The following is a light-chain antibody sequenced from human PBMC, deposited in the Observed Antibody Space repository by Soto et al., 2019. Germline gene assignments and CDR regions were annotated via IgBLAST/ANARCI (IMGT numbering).Light chain of an antibody. CDR3: SSYPSINSYTRVI. CDR1: SSDIGGSNY. V-gene: IGLV2-14*01. CDR2: EVS. J-gene: IGLJ2*01. Sequence: QSALTQPASVSGSPGQSITISCTGTSSDIGGSNYVSWYQHHPGKAPKLMIFEVSDRPSGVSNRFSGSKSGNTASLTISGLQADDEADYYCSSYPSINSYTRVIFGGGTKLTVL.